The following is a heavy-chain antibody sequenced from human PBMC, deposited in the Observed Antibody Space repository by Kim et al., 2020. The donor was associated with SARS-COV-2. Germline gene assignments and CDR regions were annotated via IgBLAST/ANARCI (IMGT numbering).Heavy chain of an antibody. V-gene: IGHV3-23*05. CDR1: GFTFRNSA. CDR2: IFGSGSGT. CDR3: AKHLHVTSVTLYWYFEF. D-gene: IGHD2-2*01. Sequence: GGSLRLSCAASGFTFRNSAMSWVRQAPGKGLEWVSGIFGSGSGTYYADSVKGRFTISRDNSKNILSLHMTNLTAEDTAGYYCAKHLHVTSVTLYWYFEFWGRGTLVAVSS. J-gene: IGHJ2*01.